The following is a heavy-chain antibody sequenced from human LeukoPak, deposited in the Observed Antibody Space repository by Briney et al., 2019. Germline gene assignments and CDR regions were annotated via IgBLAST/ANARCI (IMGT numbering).Heavy chain of an antibody. V-gene: IGHV3-53*01. Sequence: GGSLRLSCAASGFTVSSNYMSWVRQAPGKGLEWVSVIYSGGSTYYADSVKGRFTISRDNSKDTLYLQMNSLRAEDTAVYYCGYGDYVHSFDYWGQGTLVTVSS. CDR1: GFTVSSNY. D-gene: IGHD4-17*01. CDR3: GYGDYVHSFDY. J-gene: IGHJ4*02. CDR2: IYSGGST.